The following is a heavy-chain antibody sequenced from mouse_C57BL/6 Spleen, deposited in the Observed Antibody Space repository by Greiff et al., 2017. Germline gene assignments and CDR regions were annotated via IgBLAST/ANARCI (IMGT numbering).Heavy chain of an antibody. V-gene: IGHV1-80*01. Sequence: VQLQQSGAELVKPGASVKISCKASGYAFSSYWMNWVKQRPGKGLEWIGQIYPGDGDTNYNGKFKGKATLTADKSSSTAYMQLSSLTSEDSAVYFCARWGITTGSFDYWGQGTSLTVSS. J-gene: IGHJ2*02. CDR2: IYPGDGDT. CDR1: GYAFSSYW. CDR3: ARWGITTGSFDY. D-gene: IGHD2-4*01.